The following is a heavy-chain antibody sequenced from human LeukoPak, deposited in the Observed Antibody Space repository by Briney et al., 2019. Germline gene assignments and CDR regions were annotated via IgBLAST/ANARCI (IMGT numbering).Heavy chain of an antibody. J-gene: IGHJ4*02. CDR2: FDPEHGEM. CDR1: GDTLTELS. V-gene: IGHV1-24*01. CDR3: ATGGPWDLLKY. D-gene: IGHD3-9*01. Sequence: ASVKVSCKVSGDTLTELSTHWVRQAPGKGLEWMGGFDPEHGEMIYAQKLQGRVTMIEDRSTDTAYMELSSLRSEDTAVYYCATGGPWDLLKYWGQGTLVTVSS.